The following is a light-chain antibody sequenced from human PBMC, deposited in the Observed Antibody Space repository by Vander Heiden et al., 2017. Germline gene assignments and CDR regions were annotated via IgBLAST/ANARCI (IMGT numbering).Light chain of an antibody. V-gene: IGKV1-39*01. CDR1: QSISIY. CDR3: QQSYSSPMYT. CDR2: AAA. J-gene: IGKJ2*01. Sequence: DIQMTQSPPSLSASVGDRVTITCRASQSISIYLNWYQQKPGKVPKLLIYAAATCQSGVPSRFTGSGSGTDYTLPVSSLQPEDFATYYCQQSYSSPMYTFGQGTKLEIK.